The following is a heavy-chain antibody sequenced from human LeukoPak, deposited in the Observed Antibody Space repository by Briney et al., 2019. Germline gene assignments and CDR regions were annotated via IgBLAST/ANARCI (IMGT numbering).Heavy chain of an antibody. CDR1: GGSISSGSSY. CDR2: ISTSGST. Sequence: SETLSLACTVSGGSISSGSSYWSWIRQPAGKGLEWIGRISTSGSTKYNPSLKSRVTIPVDTSKDQFSLKLSSVTAADTAVYYCARGPDYSNYVDYWGQGTLVTVSS. CDR3: ARGPDYSNYVDY. V-gene: IGHV4-61*02. D-gene: IGHD4-11*01. J-gene: IGHJ4*02.